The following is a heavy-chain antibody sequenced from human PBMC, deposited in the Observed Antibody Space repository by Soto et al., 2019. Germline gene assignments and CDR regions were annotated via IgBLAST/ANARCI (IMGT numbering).Heavy chain of an antibody. Sequence: EVQLVESGGRLVQPGGSLRLSCAASGFTFSTYWMNWVRQAPGKGLEWVANIQHDGIEKRYVDSVKGRFTISRDNAKNSLYLQMNSLSAEDTAVYYCARGEVVGAGVFNYWGQGTLVTVSS. CDR3: ARGEVVGAGVFNY. D-gene: IGHD1-26*01. V-gene: IGHV3-7*03. J-gene: IGHJ4*02. CDR2: IQHDGIEK. CDR1: GFTFSTYW.